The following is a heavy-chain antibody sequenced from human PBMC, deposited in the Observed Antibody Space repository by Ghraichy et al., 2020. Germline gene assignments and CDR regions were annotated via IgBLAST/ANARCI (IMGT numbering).Heavy chain of an antibody. Sequence: GESLNISCAASGFTFSSYGMHWVRQAPGKGLEWVALIWYDGSNKYYAESVKGRFTISRDNSKNTLNLQMNSLRAEDTALYYCARSCSTTRCFSPWYAMDVWGQGTTVTVSS. V-gene: IGHV3-33*08. J-gene: IGHJ6*02. D-gene: IGHD2-2*01. CDR3: ARSCSTTRCFSPWYAMDV. CDR1: GFTFSSYG. CDR2: IWYDGSNK.